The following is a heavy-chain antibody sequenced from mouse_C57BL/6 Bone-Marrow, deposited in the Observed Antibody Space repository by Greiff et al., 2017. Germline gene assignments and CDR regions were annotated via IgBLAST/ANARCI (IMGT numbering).Heavy chain of an antibody. D-gene: IGHD3-3*01. J-gene: IGHJ3*01. Sequence: EVQLQQSGPELVKPGASVKISCKASGYTFTDYYMNWVKQSHGKSLEWIGDINPNNGGTSYNQKFKGKATLTVDKSSSTAYMELRSLTSEDSAVYYCARWGPSFAYWGQGTLVTVSA. V-gene: IGHV1-26*01. CDR1: GYTFTDYY. CDR3: ARWGPSFAY. CDR2: INPNNGGT.